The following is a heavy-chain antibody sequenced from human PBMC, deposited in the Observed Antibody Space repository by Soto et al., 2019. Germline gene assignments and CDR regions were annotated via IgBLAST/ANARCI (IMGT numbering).Heavy chain of an antibody. D-gene: IGHD3-10*01. Sequence: EVQLVESGGGLVQPGGSLRLSCAASEFTFSGRSVHWVRQAPGKGLVWVSGIDKVGTDSTYADSVKGPFTSTRDNAKNQVYLQMNSLRVKDTGVYYCARGWFGPDVWGKGTTVTVSS. J-gene: IGHJ6*03. V-gene: IGHV3-74*01. CDR3: ARGWFGPDV. CDR1: EFTFSGRS. CDR2: IDKVGTDS.